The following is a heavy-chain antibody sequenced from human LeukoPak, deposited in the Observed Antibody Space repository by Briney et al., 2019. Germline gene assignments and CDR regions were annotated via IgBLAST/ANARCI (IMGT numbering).Heavy chain of an antibody. Sequence: GGSLRLSCAASGFTFDDYGMSWVRQAPGKGLEWVSAISGSGGSTYYADSVKGRFTISRDNSENTLYLQMNSLRAEDTAVYYCAKRGGAYYYDSSGYYYPSDYYFDYWGQGTLVTVSS. CDR3: AKRGGAYYYDSSGYYYPSDYYFDY. D-gene: IGHD3-22*01. J-gene: IGHJ4*02. CDR1: GFTFDDYG. CDR2: ISGSGGST. V-gene: IGHV3-23*01.